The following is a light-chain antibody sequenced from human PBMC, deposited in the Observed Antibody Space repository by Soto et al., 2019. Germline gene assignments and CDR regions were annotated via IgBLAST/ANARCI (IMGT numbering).Light chain of an antibody. V-gene: IGKV1-5*01. CDR1: QSISSW. CDR2: DAS. J-gene: IGKJ1*01. Sequence: DIQMTQSPSTLSASVGDRVTITCRASQSISSWLAWYQQKSGKAPKLLIYDASSLESGVPSRFSGSVSGTEFTLTISSLQPDDFATYYCQQYNSYSPTFGQGTKVDIK. CDR3: QQYNSYSPT.